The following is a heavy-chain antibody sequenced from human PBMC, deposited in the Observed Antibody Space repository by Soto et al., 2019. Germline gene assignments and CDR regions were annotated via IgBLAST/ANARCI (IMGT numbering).Heavy chain of an antibody. CDR1: GGSISSSSYY. V-gene: IGHV4-39*01. Sequence: SETLSLTCTVSGGSISSSSYYWGWIRQPPGKGLEWIGSIYYSGSTYYNPSLKSRVTISVDTSKNQFSLKLSSVTAADTAVYYCARLYCSGGSLYRFDGMDVWGQGTTVTVSS. CDR3: ARLYCSGGSLYRFDGMDV. D-gene: IGHD2-15*01. CDR2: IYYSGST. J-gene: IGHJ6*02.